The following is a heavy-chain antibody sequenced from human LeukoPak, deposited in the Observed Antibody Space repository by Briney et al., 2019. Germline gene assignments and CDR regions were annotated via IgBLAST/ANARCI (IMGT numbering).Heavy chain of an antibody. V-gene: IGHV4-4*07. J-gene: IGHJ3*02. CDR3: ARGRYCSADICSGGDAFDI. CDR2: IYTLRST. CDR1: GGAIHNYD. Sequence: SETLTLTCTVSGGAIHNYDWSWIRQPPGKGLDCIGRIYTLRSTNYNPSLKSRVTMSVDTSKNQFSLKLSSVTAADTAVYYCARGRYCSADICSGGDAFDIWGQGTMVSVSS. D-gene: IGHD2-15*01.